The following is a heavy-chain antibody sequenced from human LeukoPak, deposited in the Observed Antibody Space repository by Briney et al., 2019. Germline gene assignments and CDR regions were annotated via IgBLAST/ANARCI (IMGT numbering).Heavy chain of an antibody. D-gene: IGHD2-15*01. CDR1: GFTFSSYG. CDR2: IRYDGSNK. Sequence: PGGSLRLSCAASGFTFSSYGMHWVRQAPGRGLEWVAFIRYDGSNKYYADSVKGRFTISRDNSKNTLYLQMNSLRAEDTAVYYCAKQGGGNNWFDPWGQGTLVTVSS. J-gene: IGHJ5*02. CDR3: AKQGGGNNWFDP. V-gene: IGHV3-30*02.